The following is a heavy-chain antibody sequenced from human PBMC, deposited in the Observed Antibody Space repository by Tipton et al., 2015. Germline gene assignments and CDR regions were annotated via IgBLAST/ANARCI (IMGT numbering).Heavy chain of an antibody. Sequence: GSLRLSCGGSGFNFNNYAMHWVRQAPGKGLEWLSYISGSGSTIYYADSVKGRFTISRDYAKNSLYLQMNSLRAEDTAVYYCARDICGGGSCLDYWGQGTLVTVSS. CDR1: GFNFNNYA. V-gene: IGHV3-48*03. CDR3: ARDICGGGSCLDY. CDR2: ISGSGSTI. D-gene: IGHD2-21*01. J-gene: IGHJ4*02.